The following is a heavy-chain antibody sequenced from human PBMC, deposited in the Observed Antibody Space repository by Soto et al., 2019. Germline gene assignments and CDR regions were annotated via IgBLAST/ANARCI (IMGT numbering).Heavy chain of an antibody. CDR1: GFTFSSYS. Sequence: EVQLVESGGGLVQPGGSLRLSCAASGFTFSSYSTNWVRQAPGKGLEWVSYISSSGSTIYYADSVRGRFTISRDNAKNSTYLQMNSLRDEVTAVYYCARAGYRSVDYWGQGTLVTVSS. CDR3: ARAGYRSVDY. V-gene: IGHV3-48*02. D-gene: IGHD3-3*01. CDR2: ISSSGSTI. J-gene: IGHJ4*02.